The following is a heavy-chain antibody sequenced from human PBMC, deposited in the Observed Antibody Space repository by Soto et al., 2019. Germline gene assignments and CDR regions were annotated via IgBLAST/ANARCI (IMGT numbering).Heavy chain of an antibody. J-gene: IGHJ6*03. Sequence: ASVKVSCKASGYTFTCYAMHWVRQAPGQRLEWMGWINAGNGNTKYSQKFQGRVTITRDTSASTAYMELSSLRPEDTAVYYCARGCSSSFYYYYYYMDVWGKGTTVTVSS. D-gene: IGHD6-6*01. V-gene: IGHV1-3*01. CDR2: INAGNGNT. CDR3: ARGCSSSFYYYYYYMDV. CDR1: GYTFTCYA.